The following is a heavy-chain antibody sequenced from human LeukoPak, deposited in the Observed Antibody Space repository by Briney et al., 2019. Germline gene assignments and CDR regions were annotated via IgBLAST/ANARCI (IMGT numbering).Heavy chain of an antibody. D-gene: IGHD6-19*01. J-gene: IGHJ5*02. Sequence: PGGSLRLSCAASGFTFSSYEMNWVRQAPGKGLEWVSYISSSGSTIYYADSVKGRFTISRDNAKNSLYLQMNSLRAEDTAVYYCARDSRDSSGWYWDNWFDPWGQGTLVTVSS. CDR1: GFTFSSYE. CDR2: ISSSGSTI. V-gene: IGHV3-48*03. CDR3: ARDSRDSSGWYWDNWFDP.